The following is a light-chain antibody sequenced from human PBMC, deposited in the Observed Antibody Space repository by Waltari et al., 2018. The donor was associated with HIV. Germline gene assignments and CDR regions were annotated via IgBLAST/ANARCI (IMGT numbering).Light chain of an antibody. V-gene: IGLV3-21*02. CDR1: NIGSKS. CDR3: QVWDSSIHVV. Sequence: SYVLTQPPSLSVAPGQTARITCGGNNIGSKSVHWYQQRPGQAPVLVVYDDSDRPSGTPERFSGSNSGNTATLTISRVEAGDEADYYCQVWDSSIHVVFGGGTKLTV. J-gene: IGLJ2*01. CDR2: DDS.